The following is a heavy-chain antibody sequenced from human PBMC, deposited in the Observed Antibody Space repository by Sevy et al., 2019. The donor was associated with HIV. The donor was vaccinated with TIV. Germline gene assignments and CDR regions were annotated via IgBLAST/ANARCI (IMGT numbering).Heavy chain of an antibody. CDR3: GTNEGGGTTTSGMDV. J-gene: IGHJ6*02. D-gene: IGHD1-7*01. V-gene: IGHV1-2*06. CDR2: VYPNSGGT. CDR1: GYTFTGDY. Sequence: ASVKVSCKASGYTFTGDYLHWVRQAPGQGLEWMGRVYPNSGGTNYAQKFQDRVTMTRDTSISTAYMELNRLRTDDEAAYYYGTNEGGGTTTSGMDVWGQGTTVTVSS.